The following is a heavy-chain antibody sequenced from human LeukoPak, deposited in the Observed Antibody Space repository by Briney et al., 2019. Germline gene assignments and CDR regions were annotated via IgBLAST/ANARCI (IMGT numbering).Heavy chain of an antibody. CDR3: ARTYGSGSYPGPFDY. CDR2: IIPIFGTT. Sequence: ASVTVSCKASGGTFSSYAISWVRQAPGQGLEWMGGIIPIFGTTNYAQKFQGRVTITADESTSTAYMELSSLRSEDTAVYYCARTYGSGSYPGPFDYWGQGTLVTVSS. J-gene: IGHJ4*02. D-gene: IGHD3-10*01. V-gene: IGHV1-69*13. CDR1: GGTFSSYA.